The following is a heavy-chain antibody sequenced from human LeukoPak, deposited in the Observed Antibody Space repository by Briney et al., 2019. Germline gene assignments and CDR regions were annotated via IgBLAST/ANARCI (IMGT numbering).Heavy chain of an antibody. CDR1: GYPFTGCY. CDR3: ARHVYAIDAFDI. CDR2: INPNSGGT. J-gene: IGHJ3*02. D-gene: IGHD2-8*01. V-gene: IGHV1-2*02. Sequence: GASVKVSCKASGYPFTGCYMHWVRQAPGQGLEWMGWINPNSGGTNYAQKFQGRVTMTRDTSISTGYMELSRLRSDDTAIFYCARHVYAIDAFDIWGQGTVVTVSS.